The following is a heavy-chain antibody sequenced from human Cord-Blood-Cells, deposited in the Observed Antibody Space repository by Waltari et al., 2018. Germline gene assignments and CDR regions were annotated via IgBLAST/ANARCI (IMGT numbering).Heavy chain of an antibody. V-gene: IGHV3-48*03. J-gene: IGHJ4*02. CDR3: ARESDYDFWSGYFIDY. D-gene: IGHD3-3*01. Sequence: EVQMVESGGGWVQPGGSLSLSRAATGFTLSSYEMNWVCQAPGKGLEWVSYISNSGSTIYYADSVKGRFTISRDNAKNSLYLQMNSLRAEDTAVYYCARESDYDFWSGYFIDYWGQGTLVTVSS. CDR1: GFTLSSYE. CDR2: ISNSGSTI.